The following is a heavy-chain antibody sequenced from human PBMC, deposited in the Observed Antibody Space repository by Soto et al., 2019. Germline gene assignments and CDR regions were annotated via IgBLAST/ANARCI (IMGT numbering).Heavy chain of an antibody. V-gene: IGHV3-74*01. CDR1: GLTLSGRS. CDR3: ARGWFGPDV. CDR2: IDNAGTDS. D-gene: IGHD3-10*01. Sequence: EVQLVESGGGLVQPGESLRLSCAASGLTLSGRSMHWVRQAPGKGLVWVSGIDNAGTDSTYADSVKGRFTSSRDNAKNMLYLQMNSLSVDDTAVYYCARGWFGPDVWGKGTTVTVSS. J-gene: IGHJ6*04.